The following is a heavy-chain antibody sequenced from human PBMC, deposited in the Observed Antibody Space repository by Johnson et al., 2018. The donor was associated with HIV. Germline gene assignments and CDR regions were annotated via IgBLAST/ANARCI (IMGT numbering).Heavy chain of an antibody. V-gene: IGHV3-30*03. CDR2: ISYDGSNK. Sequence: QVYLVESGGGVVQPGRSLRLSCAASGFTFSSYGMHWVRQAPGKGLEWVAVISYDGSNKYYADSVKGRFTISRDNSKNTLYLQMNSLRAEDTAVYYCARFDEGWTAFDIWGQGTMVTVSS. CDR3: ARFDEGWTAFDI. CDR1: GFTFSSYG. J-gene: IGHJ3*02. D-gene: IGHD2-15*01.